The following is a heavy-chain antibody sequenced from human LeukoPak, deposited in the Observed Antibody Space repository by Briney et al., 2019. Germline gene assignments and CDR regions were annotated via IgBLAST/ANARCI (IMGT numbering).Heavy chain of an antibody. V-gene: IGHV4-61*08. Sequence: SETLSLTCTVSGASISSGGFCWSWIRQHPGEGLEWIGYVFYSGSTNYNPSLKSRVTISVDTSRNQFSLKLNSVTAADTAVYYCARRSGYSPNWFDPWGQGSLVTVSS. CDR2: VFYSGST. J-gene: IGHJ5*02. CDR3: ARRSGYSPNWFDP. CDR1: GASISSGGFC. D-gene: IGHD3-3*01.